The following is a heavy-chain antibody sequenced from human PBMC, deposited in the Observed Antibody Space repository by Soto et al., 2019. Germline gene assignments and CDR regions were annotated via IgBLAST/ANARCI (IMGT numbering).Heavy chain of an antibody. Sequence: PSETLSLTCTVSGGSISSGGYSWSWIRQYPWKGLEWIGYIYFTGTTYYSPSLKSRVTISVDTSKNQFSLKLSSVTAADTAVYYCARFDYGDFRNWFDPWGQGTLVTVSS. V-gene: IGHV4-31*03. CDR3: ARFDYGDFRNWFDP. CDR2: IYFTGTT. D-gene: IGHD4-17*01. J-gene: IGHJ5*02. CDR1: GGSISSGGYS.